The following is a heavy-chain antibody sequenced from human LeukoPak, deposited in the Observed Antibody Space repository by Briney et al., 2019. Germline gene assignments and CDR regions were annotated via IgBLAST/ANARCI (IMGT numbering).Heavy chain of an antibody. J-gene: IGHJ4*02. Sequence: SETLSLTCTVSGGSISSGGYFWSWIRQHSGEVLECIGYIYYSGTTYYNPSLKGRVTISVDTSKNQFSLKLSSVTAADTAVYYCARGLTYYYDSSGYWDYWGQGTLVTVSS. CDR3: ARGLTYYYDSSGYWDY. D-gene: IGHD3-22*01. V-gene: IGHV4-31*03. CDR1: GGSISSGGYF. CDR2: IYYSGTT.